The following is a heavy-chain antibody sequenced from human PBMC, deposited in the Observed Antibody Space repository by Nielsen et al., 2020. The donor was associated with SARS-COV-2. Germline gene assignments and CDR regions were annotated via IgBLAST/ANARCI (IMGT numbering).Heavy chain of an antibody. V-gene: IGHV3-74*01. CDR1: GFTFSSYW. D-gene: IGHD2-15*01. CDR2: SNSDGSYT. Sequence: GGSLRLSCVASGFTFSSYWMYWVRQAPGKGLMWVSRSNSDGSYTTYADSVKGRFTISRDNAKNTLFLQMNSLRVEDTAVYYCARDERYCSGGTCYDEYFQHWGQGTLVTVSS. J-gene: IGHJ1*01. CDR3: ARDERYCSGGTCYDEYFQH.